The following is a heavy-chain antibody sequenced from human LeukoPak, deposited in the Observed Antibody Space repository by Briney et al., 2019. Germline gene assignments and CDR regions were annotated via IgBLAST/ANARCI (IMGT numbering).Heavy chain of an antibody. CDR2: ISGSGGST. D-gene: IGHD6-19*01. Sequence: PGGSLRLSCAASGFTFSNYAMNWVRQAPGRGLEWVSAISGSGGSTYYADSVKGRFTISRDNAKDSLHLQMNSLRVEDTAVYYCARDRGSGWYASDYWGQGTLVTVSS. J-gene: IGHJ4*02. CDR1: GFTFSNYA. V-gene: IGHV3-23*01. CDR3: ARDRGSGWYASDY.